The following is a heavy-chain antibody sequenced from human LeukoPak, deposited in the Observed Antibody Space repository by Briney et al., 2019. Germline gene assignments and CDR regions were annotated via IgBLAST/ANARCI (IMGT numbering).Heavy chain of an antibody. CDR2: INQDGSEK. J-gene: IGHJ6*02. CDR3: TKDGLVGYGMDV. V-gene: IGHV3-7*01. CDR1: GFTFSTYW. D-gene: IGHD2-15*01. Sequence: PGGSLRLSCAASGFTFSTYWMNWVRQAPGKGLEWVANINQDGSEKYYVDSVKGRFTISRDNAKKSLYLQMNSLRPEDTALYYCTKDGLVGYGMDVWGQGTTVTVSS.